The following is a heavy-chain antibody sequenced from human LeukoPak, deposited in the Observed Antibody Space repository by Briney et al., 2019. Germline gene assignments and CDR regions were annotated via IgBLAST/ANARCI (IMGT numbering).Heavy chain of an antibody. D-gene: IGHD3-9*01. J-gene: IGHJ3*02. V-gene: IGHV1-46*01. CDR2: VNPSGGST. CDR1: GYTFTSYY. Sequence: ASVTVSFKTSGYTFTSYYIHWVRQAPGQGLEWLGIVNPSGGSTTYAQKFQGRVTMTTDTSTSTVYMELTSLRSDDTAVYYCARSSAYYNEADIWGQGTMVTVSS. CDR3: ARSSAYYNEADI.